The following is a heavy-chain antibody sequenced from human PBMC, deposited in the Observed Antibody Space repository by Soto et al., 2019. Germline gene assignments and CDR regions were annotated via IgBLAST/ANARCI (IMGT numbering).Heavy chain of an antibody. Sequence: QVQLVESGGGVVQPGRSLRLSCAASGFTFSSYAMHWVRQAPAKGLEWVAVISYDGSNKYYADSVKGRFTISRDNSKNTLYLQMNSLRAEDTAVYYCARDPGTTYYYYYGMDVWGQGTTVTVSS. CDR1: GFTFSSYA. CDR2: ISYDGSNK. CDR3: ARDPGTTYYYYYGMDV. J-gene: IGHJ6*02. D-gene: IGHD1-7*01. V-gene: IGHV3-30-3*01.